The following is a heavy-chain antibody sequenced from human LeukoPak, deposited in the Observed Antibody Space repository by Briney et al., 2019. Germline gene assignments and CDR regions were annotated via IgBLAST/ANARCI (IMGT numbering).Heavy chain of an antibody. CDR2: IYYSGST. J-gene: IGHJ4*02. CDR1: GGSISSGSYY. V-gene: IGHV4-39*07. CDR3: ARDRTVAGNQLFDY. Sequence: SETLSLTCTVSGGSISSGSYYWGWIRQPPGKGLEWIGSIYYSGSTYYNPSLKSRVTISVDTSKNQFSLKLSSVTAADTAVYYCARDRTVAGNQLFDYWGQGTLVTVSS. D-gene: IGHD6-19*01.